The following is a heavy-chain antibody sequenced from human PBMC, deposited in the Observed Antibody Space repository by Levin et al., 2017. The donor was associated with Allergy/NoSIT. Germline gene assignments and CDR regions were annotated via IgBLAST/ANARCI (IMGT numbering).Heavy chain of an antibody. D-gene: IGHD4-11*01. V-gene: IGHV3-66*01. CDR1: GFTVSSNY. CDR2: IYSGGST. J-gene: IGHJ6*02. Sequence: GESLKISCAASGFTVSSNYMSWVRQAPGKGLEWVSVIYSGGSTYYADSVKGRFTISRDNSKNTLYLQMNSLRAEDTAVYYCARGSTSDYIKYYYYGMDVWGQGTTVTVSS. CDR3: ARGSTSDYIKYYYYGMDV.